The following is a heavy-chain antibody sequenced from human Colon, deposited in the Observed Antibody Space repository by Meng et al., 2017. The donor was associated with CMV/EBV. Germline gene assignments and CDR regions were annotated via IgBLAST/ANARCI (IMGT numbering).Heavy chain of an antibody. CDR3: ARGHSGDS. CDR1: GFSVSSHY. J-gene: IGHJ4*02. CDR2: IDLDGGI. Sequence: GESLKISCAASGFSVSSHYVSWVRQVPGKGLEWVSVIDLDGGIHHADPAKGRFTISKDNSKNMFYLQMNSLKNEDTAVYDCARGHSGDSWGQGTLVTVSS. V-gene: IGHV3-66*02. D-gene: IGHD5-18*01.